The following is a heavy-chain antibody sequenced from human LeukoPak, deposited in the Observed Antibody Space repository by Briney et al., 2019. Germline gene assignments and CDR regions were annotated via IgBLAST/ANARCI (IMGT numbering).Heavy chain of an antibody. CDR2: ISGRGGLT. Sequence: GGSLRLSCAASGVTFSSYAMSWVRQGPGKGLEWVSAISGRGGLTYSADSVKGRFTISRDNSKNTLYLQMNSLSAEDTAVYYCASTADYSSSWYAQDYYYYYMDVWGKGTTVTVSS. V-gene: IGHV3-23*01. J-gene: IGHJ6*03. D-gene: IGHD6-13*01. CDR3: ASTADYSSSWYAQDYYYYYMDV. CDR1: GVTFSSYA.